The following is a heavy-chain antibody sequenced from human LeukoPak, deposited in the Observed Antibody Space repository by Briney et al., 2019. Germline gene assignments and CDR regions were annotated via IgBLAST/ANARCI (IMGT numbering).Heavy chain of an antibody. CDR3: ARGRRNGDFWSGYDTDY. CDR1: GYTFTSYD. Sequence: ASVKVSCKASGYTFTSYDINWVRQATGQGLEWMGWLNPNSGNTGYAQKFQGRVTMTRNTSISTAYMELSSLRSEDTAVYYCARGRRNGDFWSGYDTDYWGQGILVTVSS. V-gene: IGHV1-8*01. J-gene: IGHJ4*02. CDR2: LNPNSGNT. D-gene: IGHD3-3*01.